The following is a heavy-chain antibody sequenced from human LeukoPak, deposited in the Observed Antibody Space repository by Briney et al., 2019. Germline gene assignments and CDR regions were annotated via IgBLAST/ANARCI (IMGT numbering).Heavy chain of an antibody. J-gene: IGHJ5*02. D-gene: IGHD3-16*01. Sequence: SETPSLTCTVSGDSISGYYWNWIRQSPGKGLEWIAFIYNTGSVNYNPSLRSRVTISVDTSKNQFSLNLKSVTAADTAVYYCAGNRNALGDVNWLDPWGQGTLVTVSS. CDR3: AGNRNALGDVNWLDP. CDR2: IYNTGSV. CDR1: GDSISGYY. V-gene: IGHV4-59*01.